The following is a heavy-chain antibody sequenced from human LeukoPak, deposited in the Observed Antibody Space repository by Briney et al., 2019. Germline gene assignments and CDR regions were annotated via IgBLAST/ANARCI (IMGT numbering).Heavy chain of an antibody. CDR3: ARVGAGGSGSYGPPRHYGMDV. CDR1: GFTFSSYA. D-gene: IGHD3-10*01. J-gene: IGHJ6*04. Sequence: GGSLRLSCATSGFTFSSYAMHWVRQAPGKGLEWVAVISYDGSNKYYADSVKGRFTISRDNSKNTLYLQMNSLRAEDTAVYYCARVGAGGSGSYGPPRHYGMDVWGKGTTVTVSS. CDR2: ISYDGSNK. V-gene: IGHV3-30*04.